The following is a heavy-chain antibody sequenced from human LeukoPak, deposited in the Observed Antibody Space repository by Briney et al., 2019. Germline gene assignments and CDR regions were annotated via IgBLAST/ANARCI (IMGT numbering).Heavy chain of an antibody. CDR1: GFIFRSYA. J-gene: IGHJ4*02. D-gene: IGHD3-9*01. CDR2: NSGRGGST. V-gene: IGHV3-23*01. CDR3: ARGGYYNILTGFRSRILGFDY. Sequence: GGPLTLFCGAWGFIFRSYAMRWAREATGKALEWVSANSGRGGSTYYADSVKGRFTISRDNSKNTLYLQMNSLRAEDTAVYFCARGGYYNILTGFRSRILGFDYWGRGTLVTVSS.